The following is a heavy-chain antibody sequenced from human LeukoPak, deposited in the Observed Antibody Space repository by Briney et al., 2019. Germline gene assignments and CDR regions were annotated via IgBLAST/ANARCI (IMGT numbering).Heavy chain of an antibody. D-gene: IGHD5-24*01. CDR1: GGTFSSYA. Sequence: ASVKVSCKASGGTFSSYAISWVRQAPGQGLERMGRIIPILGIANYAQKFQGRVTITADKSTSTAYMELSSLRSEDTAVYYCAREGEGLVEMATTFDYWGQGTLVTVSS. CDR3: AREGEGLVEMATTFDY. J-gene: IGHJ4*02. V-gene: IGHV1-69*04. CDR2: IIPILGIA.